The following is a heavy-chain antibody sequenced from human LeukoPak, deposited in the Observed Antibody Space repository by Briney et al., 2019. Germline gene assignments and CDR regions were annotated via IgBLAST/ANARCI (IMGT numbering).Heavy chain of an antibody. D-gene: IGHD3-10*01. Sequence: GGSLRLSCAASGFTFSSYEMNWVRQAPGKGLEWVSYISSSGTTIYYADSVKGRFTISRDNAKNSLYLQMNSLRDEDTAVYYCARDGMVRGVIIWDAFDIWGQGTMVTVSS. CDR1: GFTFSSYE. J-gene: IGHJ3*02. CDR2: ISSSGTTI. CDR3: ARDGMVRGVIIWDAFDI. V-gene: IGHV3-48*03.